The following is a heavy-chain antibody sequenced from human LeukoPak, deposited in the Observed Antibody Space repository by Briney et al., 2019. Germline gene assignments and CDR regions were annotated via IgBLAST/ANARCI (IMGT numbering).Heavy chain of an antibody. CDR2: IYPGDSGT. D-gene: IGHD3-10*01. V-gene: IGHV5-51*01. J-gene: IGHJ4*02. CDR3: ASGSGRIRGEYFVSGFDY. CDR1: GYSFTSYW. Sequence: GESLKISCKGSGYSFTSYWIGWVRQMPGKGLEWMGIIYPGDSGTRYSPSFQGQVTISADKSISTAYLQWSSLKASDTAMYYCASGSGRIRGEYFVSGFDYWGQGTLVTVSS.